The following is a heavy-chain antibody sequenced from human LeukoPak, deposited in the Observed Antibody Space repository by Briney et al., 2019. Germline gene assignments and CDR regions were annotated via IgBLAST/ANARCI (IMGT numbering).Heavy chain of an antibody. CDR3: ARDRPPDTAMAY. CDR2: IIPILGIA. CDR1: GGTFSSYA. Sequence: GSSAKVSCKASGGTFSSYAISWVRQAPGQGLEWMGRIIPILGIANYAQKFQGRVTITADKSTSTAYMELSSLRSEDAAVYYCARDRPPDTAMAYWGQGTLVTVSS. J-gene: IGHJ4*02. V-gene: IGHV1-69*04. D-gene: IGHD5-18*01.